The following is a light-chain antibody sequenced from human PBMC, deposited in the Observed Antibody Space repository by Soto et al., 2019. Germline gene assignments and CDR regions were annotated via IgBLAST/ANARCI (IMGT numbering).Light chain of an antibody. CDR2: EGS. J-gene: IGLJ1*01. CDR3: CSYAGSTNV. Sequence: QSVLTQPASVSESPGQSFTISCTGTSSDVGSYKFVSWYQHHPGKAPKLMIYEGSKRPSGVSDRFSGSKSGNTASLTISGLQADDEADYYCCSYAGSTNVFGTGTKLTVL. V-gene: IGLV2-23*03. CDR1: SSDVGSYKF.